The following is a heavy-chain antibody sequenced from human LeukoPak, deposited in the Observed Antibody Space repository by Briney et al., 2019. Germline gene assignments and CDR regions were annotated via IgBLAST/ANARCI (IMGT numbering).Heavy chain of an antibody. V-gene: IGHV4-59*08. D-gene: IGHD6-6*01. CDR1: GGPLSSHH. Sequence: PSETLSLTCSVSGGPLSSHHWSWIRQPPGKGLEWMGYVYYTGSPNYNPSLKSRVPMFEGKSKNQFSLRLSSVTVADTAVYYCARHFAYSSASYFDYWGQGSLVTVSS. CDR3: ARHFAYSSASYFDY. J-gene: IGHJ4*02. CDR2: VYYTGSP.